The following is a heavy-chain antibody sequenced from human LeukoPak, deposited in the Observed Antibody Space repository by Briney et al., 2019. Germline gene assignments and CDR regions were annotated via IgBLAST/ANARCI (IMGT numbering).Heavy chain of an antibody. J-gene: IGHJ6*02. CDR3: ARLMVYAIRRYYYYGMDV. V-gene: IGHV3-7*01. CDR1: RFTFNILW. D-gene: IGHD2-8*01. CDR2: IKQEGRER. Sequence: GGGPGLSPALSRFTFNILWMSGGPDAPRKGGGWGGNIKQEGRERYYVDSAKGRFTISRDNAKNSLYLQMNSLRAEDTAVYYCARLMVYAIRRYYYYGMDVWGQGTTVTVSS.